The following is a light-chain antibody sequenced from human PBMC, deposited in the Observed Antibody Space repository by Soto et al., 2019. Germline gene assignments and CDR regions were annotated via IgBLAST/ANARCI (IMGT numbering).Light chain of an antibody. CDR3: QQSYSTPYT. CDR2: AAS. Sequence: DIQMTQSPSSLSASVGDRVTITCRATQSISISLNWYQQQPGKAPKLLIYAASTLQSGVPSRFSGSGSGTDFTLTISSLQPEDFATYYCQQSYSTPYTFGQGTKLEIK. J-gene: IGKJ2*01. CDR1: QSISIS. V-gene: IGKV1-39*01.